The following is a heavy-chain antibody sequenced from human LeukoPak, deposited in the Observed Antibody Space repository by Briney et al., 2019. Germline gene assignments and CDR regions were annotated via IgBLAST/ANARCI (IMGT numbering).Heavy chain of an antibody. J-gene: IGHJ6*02. CDR2: IYTSGST. Sequence: SETLSLTCTVSGGSISSGSYYWSWIRQPAGKGLEWIGRIYTSGSTNYNPSLKSRVTISVDTSKNQFSLKLSSVTAADTAVYYCAKSLGGGHSYGYYYYYGMDVWGQGTTVTVSS. D-gene: IGHD5-18*01. CDR1: GGSISSGSYY. V-gene: IGHV4-61*02. CDR3: AKSLGGGHSYGYYYYYGMDV.